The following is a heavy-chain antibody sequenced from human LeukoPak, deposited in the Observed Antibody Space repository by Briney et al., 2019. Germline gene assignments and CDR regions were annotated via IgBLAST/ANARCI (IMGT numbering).Heavy chain of an antibody. CDR1: GYTLTEVA. CDR3: ATLGPRWFGELRRNWFDP. D-gene: IGHD3-10*01. CDR2: FDPEDSET. Sequence: ASVKVSCKVSGYTLTEVAMHWVRQAPGKGLEWMGGFDPEDSETIYAKRFQGRVTMTEDTSTDTAYMGLSSLRSEDTAVYYCATLGPRWFGELRRNWFDPWGQGTLVTVSS. V-gene: IGHV1-24*01. J-gene: IGHJ5*02.